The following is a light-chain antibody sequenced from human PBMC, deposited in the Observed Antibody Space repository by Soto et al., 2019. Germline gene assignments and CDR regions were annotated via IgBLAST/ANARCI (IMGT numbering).Light chain of an antibody. CDR1: QTINSAH. CDR3: QHYDGSPLT. V-gene: IGKV3-20*01. J-gene: IGKJ4*01. Sequence: ETVLTQSPGTLSLSPGERGTLSCRASQTINSAHLAWYQQKPGQALRLLIFGASTRATGIPDRFSGSGSGTDFTLTISRLEPEDSAVYYCQHYDGSPLTFGGGTKVEI. CDR2: GAS.